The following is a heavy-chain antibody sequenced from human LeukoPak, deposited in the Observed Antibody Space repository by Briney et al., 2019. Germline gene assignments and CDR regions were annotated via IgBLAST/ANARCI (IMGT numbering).Heavy chain of an antibody. CDR2: ISDSGDRT. CDR3: AKAAAAPGFDF. J-gene: IGHJ4*02. D-gene: IGHD6-13*01. CDR1: GFTFSSYA. Sequence: GGSLRLSCAASGFTFSSYAMSWVRQAPGKGLEWVSGISDSGDRTQYADSVKGRFTISRDNSKNTIYLQMNSLRAEDTALYYCAKAAAAPGFDFWGQGTLVTVSS. V-gene: IGHV3-23*01.